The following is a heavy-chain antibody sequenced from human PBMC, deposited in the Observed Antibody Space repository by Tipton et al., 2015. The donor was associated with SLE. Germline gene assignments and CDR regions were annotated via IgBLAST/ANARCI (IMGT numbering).Heavy chain of an antibody. D-gene: IGHD3-9*01. CDR1: GGSISSYY. Sequence: LRLSCTVSGGSISSYYWSWIRQPPGKGLEWIGYIFYSGGTNYNPSLKSRVTMSVDTSKNQFSLKLNSVTAADTAVYYCARGVAHYFASGSLDTWGQGTMVTVSS. V-gene: IGHV4-59*12. CDR2: IFYSGGT. J-gene: IGHJ3*02. CDR3: ARGVAHYFASGSLDT.